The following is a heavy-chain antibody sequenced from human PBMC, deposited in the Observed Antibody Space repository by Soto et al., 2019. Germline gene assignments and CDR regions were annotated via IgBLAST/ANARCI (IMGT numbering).Heavy chain of an antibody. CDR3: ARVGSYIVGATGFDY. D-gene: IGHD1-26*01. Sequence: SETLSLTCTVSGGSISSYYWSWIRQPPGKGLEWIGYIYYSGSTNYNPSHKSRVTISVDTSKNQFSLKLSSVTAADTAVYYCARVGSYIVGATGFDYWGQGTLVTVSS. CDR1: GGSISSYY. V-gene: IGHV4-59*01. J-gene: IGHJ4*02. CDR2: IYYSGST.